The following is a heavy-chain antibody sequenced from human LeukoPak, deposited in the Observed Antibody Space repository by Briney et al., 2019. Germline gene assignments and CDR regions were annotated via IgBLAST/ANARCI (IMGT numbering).Heavy chain of an antibody. Sequence: PSETLSLTCAVYGGSFSGYYWSWIRQPPGKGLEWIGEINHSGSTNYNPSLKSRVTISVDTSKNQFSLKLSSVTAADTAVYYCAKLYDLNYYGSGRSYGMDVWGQGTTVTVS. D-gene: IGHD3-10*01. V-gene: IGHV4-34*01. CDR1: GGSFSGYY. CDR2: INHSGST. CDR3: AKLYDLNYYGSGRSYGMDV. J-gene: IGHJ6*02.